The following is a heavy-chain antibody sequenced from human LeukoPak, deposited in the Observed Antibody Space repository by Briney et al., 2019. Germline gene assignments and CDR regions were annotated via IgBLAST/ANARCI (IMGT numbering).Heavy chain of an antibody. D-gene: IGHD6-6*01. J-gene: IGHJ4*02. V-gene: IGHV4-34*01. CDR1: GGSFSGYY. CDR2: INHSGST. Sequence: MASETLSLTCAVYGGSFSGYYWSWIRQPPGKGLEWIGEINHSGSTNYNPSLKSRVTISVDTSKNQFSLKLSSVTAADTAVYYCARSTPVSRSSSVSAPPGYWGQGTLVTVSS. CDR3: ARSTPVSRSSSVSAPPGY.